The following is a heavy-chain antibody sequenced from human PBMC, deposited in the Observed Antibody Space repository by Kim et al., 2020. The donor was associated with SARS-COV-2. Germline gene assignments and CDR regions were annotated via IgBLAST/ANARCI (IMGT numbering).Heavy chain of an antibody. V-gene: IGHV3-30-3*01. J-gene: IGHJ6*02. CDR1: GFTFSSFH. Sequence: GGSLRLSCATSGFTFSSFHMHWVRQAPGKGLEWVAFISYDGINKNYADSVKGRFTISKDKPRNTLHLQMDSLRTEDTAVYYCARDDYYGLDVWGQGTTVT. CDR2: ISYDGINK. CDR3: ARDDYYGLDV.